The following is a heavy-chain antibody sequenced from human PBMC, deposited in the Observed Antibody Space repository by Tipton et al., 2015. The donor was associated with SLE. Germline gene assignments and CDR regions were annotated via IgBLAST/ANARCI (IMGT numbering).Heavy chain of an antibody. CDR3: AKARYSSGWLVDY. CDR2: INSDGSST. CDR1: GFTVSSNY. D-gene: IGHD6-19*01. V-gene: IGHV3-74*01. J-gene: IGHJ4*02. Sequence: SLRLSCAASGFTVSSNYMSWVRQAPGMGLVWVSHINSDGSSTVYADAVKGRFTISRDNAKNSLYLQMNSLRAEDTAVYYCAKARYSSGWLVDYWGQGTLVTVSS.